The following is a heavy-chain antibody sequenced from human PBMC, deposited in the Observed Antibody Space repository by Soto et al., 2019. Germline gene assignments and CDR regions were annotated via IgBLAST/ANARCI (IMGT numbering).Heavy chain of an antibody. J-gene: IGHJ5*02. CDR2: ISAYNGNT. CDR3: ARDHPETYYSWWFDP. D-gene: IGHD4-4*01. V-gene: IGHV1-18*04. CDR1: GYTFTSYG. Sequence: QVQLVQSGAEVKKPGASVKVSCKASGYTFTSYGISWVRQAPGQGLEWMGWISAYNGNTNYAQKLQDRVTMTTDTSTSTAYMELRSLRSDDTAVYYCARDHPETYYSWWFDPWGQGTLVTVSS.